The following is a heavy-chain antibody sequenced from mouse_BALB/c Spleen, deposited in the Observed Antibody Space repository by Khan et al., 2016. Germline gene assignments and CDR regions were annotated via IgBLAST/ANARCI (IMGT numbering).Heavy chain of an antibody. V-gene: IGHV3-1*02. CDR2: IHYSGNT. CDR3: ARPIYGSSPYYAMDY. J-gene: IGHJ4*01. D-gene: IGHD1-1*01. Sequence: VQLQQSGPDLVKPSQSLSLTCTVTGYSITSGYSWHWIRQFPGNKLEWMGYIHYSGNTNYNPSLKSRISITRDTSKNQFFLQLNSVTTEDTATYYCARPIYGSSPYYAMDYWGQGTSVTVSS. CDR1: GYSITSGYS.